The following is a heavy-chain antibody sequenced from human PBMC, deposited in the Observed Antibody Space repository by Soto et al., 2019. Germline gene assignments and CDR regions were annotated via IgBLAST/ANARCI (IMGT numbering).Heavy chain of an antibody. J-gene: IGHJ3*02. CDR3: AKQSPPWFSDPQTPSAAFDT. D-gene: IGHD3-22*01. Sequence: PGGSLRLSCAATGFTFSNYAMNWVRQATGEGLEWVAVISASGGGTQYADSVKGRFTISRDNSKNSLYLQMDSLRAEDTAVYYCAKQSPPWFSDPQTPSAAFDTWGQGTMVTVSS. CDR1: GFTFSNYA. CDR2: ISASGGGT. V-gene: IGHV3-23*01.